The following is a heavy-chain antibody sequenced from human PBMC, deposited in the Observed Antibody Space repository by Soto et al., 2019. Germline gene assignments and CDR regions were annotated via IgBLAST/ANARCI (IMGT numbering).Heavy chain of an antibody. CDR1: GFSLSSSGVG. Sequence: QITLKESGPTLVKPTQTLTLTCIFSGFSLSSSGVGVGWIRQPPGKALEGLAFIYWDDDQRYSPSLRSRLTITKDPSKNNLVLTRTNLDPLDTAKYYCANRRSRAVQMWNSGYFDLWGQGTLVTVSS. J-gene: IGHJ4*02. CDR2: IYWDDDQ. CDR3: ANRRSRAVQMWNSGYFDL. D-gene: IGHD1-7*01. V-gene: IGHV2-5*02.